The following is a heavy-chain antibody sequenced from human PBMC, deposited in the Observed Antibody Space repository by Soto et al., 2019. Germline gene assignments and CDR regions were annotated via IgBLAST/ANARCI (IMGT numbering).Heavy chain of an antibody. V-gene: IGHV4-59*08. CDR1: GGSISRYY. Sequence: SETLSLTCTVSGGSISRYYGGWFRQPPGKGLEWIGYIYYSGSTTYHPSLKSRVTISVDTSKNQFSLNLTSVTAADTAVYYCTGEVASGYWGQGTLVTVSS. D-gene: IGHD2-8*02. CDR2: IYYSGST. J-gene: IGHJ4*02. CDR3: TGEVASGY.